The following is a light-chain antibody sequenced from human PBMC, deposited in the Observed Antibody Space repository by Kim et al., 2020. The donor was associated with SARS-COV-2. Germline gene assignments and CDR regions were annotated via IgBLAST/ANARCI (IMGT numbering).Light chain of an antibody. CDR3: QKYSTAPWT. Sequence: ESVGDRVTVTCRASQGIRNYLVWYQQKPGKVPKVLIYPASTLQSGVPSRFSGSGSGTEFTLTISSLQPEDAATYYCQKYSTAPWTFGQGTKVDIK. J-gene: IGKJ1*01. V-gene: IGKV1-27*01. CDR1: QGIRNY. CDR2: PAS.